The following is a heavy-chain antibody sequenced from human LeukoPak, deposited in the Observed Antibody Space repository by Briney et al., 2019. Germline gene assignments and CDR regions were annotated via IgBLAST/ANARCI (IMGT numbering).Heavy chain of an antibody. V-gene: IGHV3-66*01. CDR1: GFTVSSNY. CDR2: IYSGGST. Sequence: PGGSLRLSCAASGFTVSSNYVSWVRQAPGKGLEWVSIIYSGGSTYYADSVKGRFTISRENYKNTFYLEMNSLRAEDTAVYYCASVTTEISFDYWGQGNLVTVAS. D-gene: IGHD4-17*01. J-gene: IGHJ4*02. CDR3: ASVTTEISFDY.